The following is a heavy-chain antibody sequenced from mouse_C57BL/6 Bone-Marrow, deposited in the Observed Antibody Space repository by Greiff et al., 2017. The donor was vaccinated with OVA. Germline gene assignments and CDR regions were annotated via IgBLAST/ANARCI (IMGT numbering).Heavy chain of an antibody. D-gene: IGHD1-1*01. CDR3: AKGFYYYGSSDAMDY. J-gene: IGHJ4*01. CDR2: LYPRSGNT. CDR1: GYTFTSYG. Sequence: VQLQQSGAELARPGASVKLSCKASGYTFTSYGISWVKQRTGQGLEWIGELYPRSGNTYYNEKFKGKATLTADKSSSTAYRELRSLTSEDSAVYFCAKGFYYYGSSDAMDYWGQGTSVTVSS. V-gene: IGHV1-81*01.